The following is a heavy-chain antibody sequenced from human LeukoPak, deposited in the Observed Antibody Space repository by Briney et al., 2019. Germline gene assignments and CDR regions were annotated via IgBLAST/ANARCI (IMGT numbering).Heavy chain of an antibody. J-gene: IGHJ4*02. V-gene: IGHV4-34*09. CDR1: GGSFSGYY. CDR3: ARTGDSSGYYPR. Sequence: SETLSLTCAVYGGSFSGYYWSWIRQPPGKGLEWIGEINHSGSTNYNPSLKSRVTISVDTSKNQFSLKLSSVTAADTAVYYCARTGDSSGYYPRWGQGTLVTVSS. CDR2: INHSGST. D-gene: IGHD3-22*01.